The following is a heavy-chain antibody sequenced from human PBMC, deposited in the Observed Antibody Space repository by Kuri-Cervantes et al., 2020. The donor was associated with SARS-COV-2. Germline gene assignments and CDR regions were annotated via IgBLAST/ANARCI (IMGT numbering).Heavy chain of an antibody. CDR1: GFTFSSYA. D-gene: IGHD2-2*01. CDR3: ARALLGYCSSTSCYFHYFDY. V-gene: IGHV3-11*04. Sequence: GGSLRLSCAASGFTFSSYAMSWIRQAPGKGLEWVSYISSSGSTIYYADSVKGRFTISRDNAQNSLYLQMNSLRAEDTAVYYCARALLGYCSSTSCYFHYFDYWGQGTLVTVSS. CDR2: ISSSGSTI. J-gene: IGHJ4*02.